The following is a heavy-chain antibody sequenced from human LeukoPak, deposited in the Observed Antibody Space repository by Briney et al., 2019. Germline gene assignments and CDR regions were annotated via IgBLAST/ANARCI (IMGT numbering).Heavy chain of an antibody. D-gene: IGHD6-13*01. V-gene: IGHV4-59*01. CDR1: GGSLSSYY. CDR3: ARGAGYSSSWAFDY. J-gene: IGHJ4*02. Sequence: SGALSLTCIVSGGSLSSYYWSWLRQPPGKGREWIGYIYYSGSTKYNPSLKSRVTISVATPKNQFSLKLSSVTAADTAVYYCARGAGYSSSWAFDYWGQGTLVTASS. CDR2: IYYSGST.